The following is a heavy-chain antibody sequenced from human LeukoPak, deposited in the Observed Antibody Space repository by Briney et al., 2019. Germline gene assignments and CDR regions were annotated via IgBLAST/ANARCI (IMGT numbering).Heavy chain of an antibody. Sequence: SETLSLTCAVYGGSFSGYYWSWIRQPPGKGLEWIGEINHSGSTNYNPSLKSRVTISVDTSKNQFSLKLSSVTAADTAVYYCASRQFYDSSGYYSDAFDIWGQGTMVTVSS. CDR2: INHSGST. CDR1: GGSFSGYY. V-gene: IGHV4-34*01. J-gene: IGHJ3*02. CDR3: ASRQFYDSSGYYSDAFDI. D-gene: IGHD3-22*01.